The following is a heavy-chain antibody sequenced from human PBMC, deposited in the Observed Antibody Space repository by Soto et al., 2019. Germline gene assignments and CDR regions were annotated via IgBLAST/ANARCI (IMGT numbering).Heavy chain of an antibody. J-gene: IGHJ4*02. V-gene: IGHV4-34*01. Sequence: SSETLSLTCDVYGGSFSGYYWSWIRQPPGTGLEWIGEINHSGTTNYNPSLKSRVTISVDTSKNQFSLKLSSVTAADTAVYYCARAAPRYCSGGSCYYGSDYRGQGPLVTVS. CDR2: INHSGTT. D-gene: IGHD2-15*01. CDR1: GGSFSGYY. CDR3: ARAAPRYCSGGSCYYGSDY.